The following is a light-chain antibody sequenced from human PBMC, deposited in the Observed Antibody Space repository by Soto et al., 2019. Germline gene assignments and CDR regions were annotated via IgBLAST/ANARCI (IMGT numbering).Light chain of an antibody. CDR3: QQYNNWPRT. J-gene: IGKJ1*01. Sequence: EIVLTQSPATLSLSPGETATLSCRASQSVSTYIAWYQQKPGRAPRLLIYDASTRATGIPARFSGSGSGTDFTLTISGLQSEDFAVYYCQQYNNWPRTFGQGTKVDIK. CDR1: QSVSTY. CDR2: DAS. V-gene: IGKV3-15*01.